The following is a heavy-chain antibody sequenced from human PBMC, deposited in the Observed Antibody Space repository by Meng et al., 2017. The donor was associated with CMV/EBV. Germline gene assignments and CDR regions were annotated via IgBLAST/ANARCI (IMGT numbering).Heavy chain of an antibody. CDR1: GYTFTSYG. D-gene: IGHD3-10*01. Sequence: GQVVRVGPGVKKPGASVKVSCKASGYTFTSYGSSWVRQAPGQGLEWMGWISAYNGNTNYAQKLQGRVTMTTDTSTSTAYMELRSLRSDDTAVYYCARNYYGSGSWFDPWGQGTLVTVSS. J-gene: IGHJ5*02. CDR2: ISAYNGNT. V-gene: IGHV1-18*01. CDR3: ARNYYGSGSWFDP.